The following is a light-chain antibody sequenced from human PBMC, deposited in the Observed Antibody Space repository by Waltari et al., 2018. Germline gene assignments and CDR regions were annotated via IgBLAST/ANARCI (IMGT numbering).Light chain of an antibody. CDR1: QSVGNN. CDR3: QQYNNRMA. V-gene: IGKV3-15*01. Sequence: EIVMTQSPATLSVSPGERVTLSCRTSQSVGNNFGGYQQKPGQAPRLLIYGASTRATGLPARFSGSGSGTEFTLTISSLQSEDFAVYYCQQYNNRMAFGQGTRLEIK. J-gene: IGKJ5*01. CDR2: GAS.